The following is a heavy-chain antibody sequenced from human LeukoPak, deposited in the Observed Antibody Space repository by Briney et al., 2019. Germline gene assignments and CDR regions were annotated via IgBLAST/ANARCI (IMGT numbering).Heavy chain of an antibody. Sequence: GGSLRLSCAASGFTFSTYSMNWVRQAPGEGLEWVSSISSSSPYMYYSDSVKARFAISRDNARNSLFLQMNSLRADDTAVYYCARRYCSSTTCDTFDIWGQGTMVTVSS. J-gene: IGHJ3*02. CDR3: ARRYCSSTTCDTFDI. CDR1: GFTFSTYS. CDR2: ISSSSPYM. V-gene: IGHV3-21*01. D-gene: IGHD2-2*01.